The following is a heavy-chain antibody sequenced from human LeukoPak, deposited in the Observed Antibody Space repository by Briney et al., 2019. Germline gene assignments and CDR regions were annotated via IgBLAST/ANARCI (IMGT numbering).Heavy chain of an antibody. Sequence: GGSLRLSCAASGFTFSSYAMSWVRQAPGKGLEWVSAISARGGSTYYADSVKGRFTISRDNSKNTLYLQMNSLRAEDTAVYYCARHGSITMVRGRLRYYYMDVWGKGTTVTISS. CDR3: ARHGSITMVRGRLRYYYMDV. V-gene: IGHV3-23*01. D-gene: IGHD3-10*01. J-gene: IGHJ6*03. CDR2: ISARGGST. CDR1: GFTFSSYA.